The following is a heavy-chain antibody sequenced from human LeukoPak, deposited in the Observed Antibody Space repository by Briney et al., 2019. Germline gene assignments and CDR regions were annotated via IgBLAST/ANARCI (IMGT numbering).Heavy chain of an antibody. Sequence: GGSLRLSCAASGFTFSSYSMNWVRQAPGKGLEWVSGISGSGGSTYYADSVKGRFTISRDNSKNTLYLQMNSLTDEDTAVYYCAKKWGVGATTLDYFDYWGQGTLVTVSS. D-gene: IGHD1-26*01. V-gene: IGHV3-23*01. CDR1: GFTFSSYS. CDR3: AKKWGVGATTLDYFDY. J-gene: IGHJ4*02. CDR2: ISGSGGST.